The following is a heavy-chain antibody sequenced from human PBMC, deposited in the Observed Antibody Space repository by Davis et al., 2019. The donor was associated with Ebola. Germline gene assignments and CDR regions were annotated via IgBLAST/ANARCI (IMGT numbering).Heavy chain of an antibody. Sequence: GESLKISCAASGFTLSTNAMSWVRQAPGEGLKWVSGIGSGTSGTHYTDSVKGRFTISRDDSENTLYLQMNSVRAEDTAVYYCARQRSRSYSLDYWGQGTLVTVSS. CDR2: IGSGTSGT. D-gene: IGHD1-26*01. CDR1: GFTLSTNA. CDR3: ARQRSRSYSLDY. V-gene: IGHV3-23*01. J-gene: IGHJ4*02.